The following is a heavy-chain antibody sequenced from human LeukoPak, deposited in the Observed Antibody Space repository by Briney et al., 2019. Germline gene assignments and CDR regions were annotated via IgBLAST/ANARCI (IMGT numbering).Heavy chain of an antibody. Sequence: ASVKVSCKASGYTFTGYYMHWVRQAPGQGLERMGWINPNSGGTNYAQKFQGRVTMTRDTSISTAYMELSRLRSDDTAVYYCARARRGYSRTDAFDIWGQGTMVTVSS. CDR3: ARARRGYSRTDAFDI. CDR2: INPNSGGT. V-gene: IGHV1-2*02. J-gene: IGHJ3*02. D-gene: IGHD5-18*01. CDR1: GYTFTGYY.